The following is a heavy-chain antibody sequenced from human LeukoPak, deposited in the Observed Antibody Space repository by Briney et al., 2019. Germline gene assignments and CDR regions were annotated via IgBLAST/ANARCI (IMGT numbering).Heavy chain of an antibody. CDR1: GGSISSSSYY. CDR3: ARVHYDILTGSTAHDY. J-gene: IGHJ4*02. Sequence: SETLSLTCTVSGGSISSSSYYWGWIRQPPGKGLEWSGSIYYSGSTYYNPSLKSRVTISVDTSKNQFSLKLSSVTAADTAVYYCARVHYDILTGSTAHDYWGQGTLVTVSS. D-gene: IGHD3-9*01. V-gene: IGHV4-39*07. CDR2: IYYSGST.